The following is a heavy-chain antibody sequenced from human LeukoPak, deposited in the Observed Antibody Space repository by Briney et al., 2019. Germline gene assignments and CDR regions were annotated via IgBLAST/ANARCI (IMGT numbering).Heavy chain of an antibody. D-gene: IGHD5-18*01. V-gene: IGHV1-3*01. CDR1: GYTFTSYA. CDR2: INAGNGNT. CDR3: TRSPRGYSYGLFDY. Sequence: ASVKVSCKASGYTFTSYAMHWVRQAPGQRLEWMGWINAGNGNTKYSQKFQGRVTITRDTSASTAYMELSSLRSEDTAVYYCTRSPRGYSYGLFDYWGQGTLVTVSS. J-gene: IGHJ4*02.